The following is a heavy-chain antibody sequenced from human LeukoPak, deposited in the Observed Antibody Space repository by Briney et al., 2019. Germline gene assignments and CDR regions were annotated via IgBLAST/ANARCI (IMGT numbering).Heavy chain of an antibody. CDR2: IYSGGST. D-gene: IGHD1-26*01. CDR3: ARGESYYPSWYYYGMDV. V-gene: IGHV3-66*01. Sequence: PGGSLRLSCAASGFTVSSNYMSWVRQAPGKGLEWVSVIYSGGSTYYADSVKGRFTISRDNSKNTLYLQMNSLRAEDTAVYYCARGESYYPSWYYYGMDVRGQGTTVTVSS. CDR1: GFTVSSNY. J-gene: IGHJ6*02.